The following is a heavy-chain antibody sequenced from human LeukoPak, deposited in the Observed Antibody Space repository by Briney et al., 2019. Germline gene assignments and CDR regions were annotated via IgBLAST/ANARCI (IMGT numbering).Heavy chain of an antibody. CDR1: GFTFDDYA. CDR2: ISWNSGSI. CDR3: AGSWYAYYYYGMDV. J-gene: IGHJ6*02. Sequence: GGSLRLSCAASGFTFDDYAMHWVRQAPGKGLEWVSGISWNSGSIGYADSVKGRFTISRDNAKNSLYLQMNSLRAEDTAVYYCAGSWYAYYYYGMDVWGQGTTVTVSS. D-gene: IGHD6-13*01. V-gene: IGHV3-9*01.